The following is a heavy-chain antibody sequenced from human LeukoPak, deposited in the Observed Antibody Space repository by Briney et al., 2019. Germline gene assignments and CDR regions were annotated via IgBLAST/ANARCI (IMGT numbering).Heavy chain of an antibody. J-gene: IGHJ4*02. Sequence: SETLSLTCAVSGGSFSGYYWSWIRQPPGKGLEWIGEINHSGSTNYNPSLKSRVTISVDTSKNRFSLKLSSVTAADTAVYYCARGLSYYDSSGHPAGYWGQGTLVTVSS. CDR1: GGSFSGYY. CDR2: INHSGST. D-gene: IGHD3-22*01. V-gene: IGHV4-34*01. CDR3: ARGLSYYDSSGHPAGY.